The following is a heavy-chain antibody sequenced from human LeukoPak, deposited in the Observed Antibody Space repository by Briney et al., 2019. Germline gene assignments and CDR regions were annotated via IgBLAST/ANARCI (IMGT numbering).Heavy chain of an antibody. D-gene: IGHD2-8*02. Sequence: PSETLSLTCTVSGGSISSYYWGWIRQPPGKGLEWIGYIYYSGSTNYNPSLKGRVTISVDTSKNQFSLKLSSVTAADTAVYYCARTELVVSNYFDYWGQGTLVTVSS. CDR2: IYYSGST. J-gene: IGHJ4*02. CDR1: GGSISSYY. CDR3: ARTELVVSNYFDY. V-gene: IGHV4-59*12.